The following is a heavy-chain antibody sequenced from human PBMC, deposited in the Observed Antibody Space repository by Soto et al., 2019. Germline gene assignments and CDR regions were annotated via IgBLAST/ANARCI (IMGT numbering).Heavy chain of an antibody. D-gene: IGHD6-13*01. V-gene: IGHV3-23*01. CDR1: GLPLSGNA. CDR3: AKGYSSIWTGGDC. J-gene: IGHJ4*02. CDR2: ITGRGGSE. Sequence: EVQLLESGGGLVRPGGSLRLSCVASGLPLSGNALSGFRQAPGKGLEWISGITGRGGSEHYAASAKGRFTISRDNSKNTLYLQMNSLRAEDTAVYYCAKGYSSIWTGGDCWGQGTLVTVSS.